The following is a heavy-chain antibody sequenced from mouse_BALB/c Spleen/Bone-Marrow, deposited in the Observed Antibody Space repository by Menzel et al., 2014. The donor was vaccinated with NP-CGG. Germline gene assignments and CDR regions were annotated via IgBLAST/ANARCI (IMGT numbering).Heavy chain of an antibody. CDR2: IYPGNVNT. CDR1: GYTFTSYY. Sequence: QVQLQQSGPELVKPGASVRISCKAAGYTFTSYYIHWVKQRPGQGLEWIGWIYPGNVNTKYNEKFNGKATLTADKSSSTAYIQLSSLTSEDSAVYFCAREANWNFDYWGQGTTLTVSS. J-gene: IGHJ2*01. D-gene: IGHD4-1*01. V-gene: IGHV1S56*01. CDR3: AREANWNFDY.